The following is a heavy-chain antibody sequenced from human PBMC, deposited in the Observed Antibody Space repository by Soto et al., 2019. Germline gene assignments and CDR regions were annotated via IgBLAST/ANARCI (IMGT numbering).Heavy chain of an antibody. CDR1: GGSISSYY. D-gene: IGHD6-25*01. J-gene: IGHJ4*02. CDR2: IYYSGST. CDR3: ARERGAANFDY. V-gene: IGHV4-59*01. Sequence: SETLSLTCTVSGGSISSYYWSWIRQPPGKGLEWIGYIYYSGSTNYNPSLKSRVTISVDTSKNQFSLKLGSVTAADTAVYYCARERGAANFDYWGQGTLVTVSS.